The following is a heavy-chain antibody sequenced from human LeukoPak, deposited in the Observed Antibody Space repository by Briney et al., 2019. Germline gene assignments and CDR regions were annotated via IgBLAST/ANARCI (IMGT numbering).Heavy chain of an antibody. J-gene: IGHJ5*02. V-gene: IGHV4-39*01. CDR2: MYYSGKT. CDR1: GGSISSESSY. D-gene: IGHD3-10*01. CDR3: ARGQRVPGVSFSSGFDP. Sequence: SETLSLTCTVSGGSISSESSYWGWIRQPPGKGLEWIGSMYYSGKTYYNASLKSRVTISVDTSKNQFSLKLSSVTAADTAVFYCARGQRVPGVSFSSGFDPWGQGILVTVSS.